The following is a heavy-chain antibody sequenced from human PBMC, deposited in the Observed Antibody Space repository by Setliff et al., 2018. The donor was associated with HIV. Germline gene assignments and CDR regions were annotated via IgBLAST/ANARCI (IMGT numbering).Heavy chain of an antibody. V-gene: IGHV1-69*06. D-gene: IGHD2-21*01. CDR3: ARLIPSAYFGPRQDAFDV. J-gene: IGHJ3*01. CDR1: GGTFENYA. CDR2: IIPIFDTT. Sequence: SVKVSCKASGGTFENYAISWVRQAPGQGLEWMGKIIPIFDTTIYAEKFQGRITISADKSTATAYLELNSLRSEDSAIYYCARLIPSAYFGPRQDAFDVWGQGARVTRLL.